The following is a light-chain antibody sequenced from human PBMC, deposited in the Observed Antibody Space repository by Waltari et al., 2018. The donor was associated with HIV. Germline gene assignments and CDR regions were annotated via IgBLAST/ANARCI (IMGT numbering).Light chain of an antibody. CDR3: AVWDESLDGWL. CDR2: KDN. CDR1: SSNIARNH. V-gene: IGLV1-47*01. Sequence: QSELTQSPSASGTPGQRLTISCSGSSSNIARNHVSWYKQFPGATPNVLIYKDNERPSGVPDRISGSKSGTSASLLISGLRSDDEADYYCAVWDESLDGWLFGGGTKLTVL. J-gene: IGLJ3*02.